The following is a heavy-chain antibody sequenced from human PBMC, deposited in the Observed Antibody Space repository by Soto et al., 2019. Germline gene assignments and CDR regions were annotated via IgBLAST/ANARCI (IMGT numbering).Heavy chain of an antibody. D-gene: IGHD6-6*01. Sequence: ASVKVSCKASGYTFTGYYMHWVRQAPGQGLEWMGWINPNSGGTNYAQKFRGWVTMTRDTSISTAYMELSRLRSDDTAVYYCARGPGSSSPTDYWGQGTLVTVSS. CDR2: INPNSGGT. V-gene: IGHV1-2*04. J-gene: IGHJ4*02. CDR3: ARGPGSSSPTDY. CDR1: GYTFTGYY.